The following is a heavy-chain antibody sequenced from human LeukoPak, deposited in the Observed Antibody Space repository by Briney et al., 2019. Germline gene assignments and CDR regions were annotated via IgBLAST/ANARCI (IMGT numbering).Heavy chain of an antibody. D-gene: IGHD1-1*01. CDR3: TRDRGAYNLYDY. Sequence: GGSLRLSCTASGFTFGDYAMIWIRHAPGKGLEWVGFIRSKAYGETADYAASVKGRFTISREDSKAIAYPHMNSLKTEDTAVYHCTRDRGAYNLYDYWGQGTLVTASS. CDR2: IRSKAYGETA. CDR1: GFTFGDYA. J-gene: IGHJ4*02. V-gene: IGHV3-49*03.